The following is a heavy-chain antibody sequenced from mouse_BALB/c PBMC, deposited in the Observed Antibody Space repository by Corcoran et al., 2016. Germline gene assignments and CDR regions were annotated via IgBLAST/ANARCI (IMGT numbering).Heavy chain of an antibody. CDR3: ARLHYYGLFAY. Sequence: EVKLLESGGGLVQPGGSLKLSCAASGFDFSRYWMSWVRQAPGKGLEWIGEINPDRSTLNYTQSLKDKFIISKDNAKNTLYLQMSKVRSEDTALYYCARLHYYGLFAYWGQGTLVTVSA. V-gene: IGHV4-1*02. D-gene: IGHD1-1*01. CDR1: GFDFSRYW. CDR2: INPDRSTL. J-gene: IGHJ3*01.